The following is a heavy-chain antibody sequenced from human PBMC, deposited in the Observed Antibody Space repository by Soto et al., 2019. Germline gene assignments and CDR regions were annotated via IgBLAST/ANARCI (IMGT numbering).Heavy chain of an antibody. D-gene: IGHD2-8*01. J-gene: IGHJ6*03. V-gene: IGHV5-51*01. CDR1: GYSFTSYW. CDR2: IYPGDSDT. Sequence: PGESLKISCKGSGYSFTSYWIGRVRQMPGKGLEWMGIIYPGDSDTRYSPSFQGQVTISADKSISTAYLQWSSLKASDTAMYYCGISLLGFFTIGVCNNPPYYSYNRDVGGKGTRVT. CDR3: GISLLGFFTIGVCNNPPYYSYNRDV.